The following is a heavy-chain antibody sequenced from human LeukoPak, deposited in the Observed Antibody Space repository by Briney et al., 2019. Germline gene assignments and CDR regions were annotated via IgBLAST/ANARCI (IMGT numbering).Heavy chain of an antibody. V-gene: IGHV4-39*07. CDR1: GGSISSASYF. D-gene: IGHD3-3*01. CDR3: ARTAPYYDFWSGYYLYYFDY. Sequence: PETLSLTCTVSGGSISSASYFWGWIRQPPGKGLEWIGTLYYGGSTYYNASLKSRVTISVDTSKNQFSLKLSSVTAADTAVYYCARTAPYYDFWSGYYLYYFDYWGQGTLVTVSS. CDR2: LYYGGST. J-gene: IGHJ4*02.